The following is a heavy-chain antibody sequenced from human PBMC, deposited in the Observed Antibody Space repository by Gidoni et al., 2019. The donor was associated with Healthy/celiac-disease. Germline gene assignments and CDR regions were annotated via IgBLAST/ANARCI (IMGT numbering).Heavy chain of an antibody. J-gene: IGHJ3*02. CDR3: ARDIEAKSKRAFDI. D-gene: IGHD5-12*01. CDR1: GGSIRSDY. CDR2: IHYSGST. V-gene: IGHV4-59*01. Sequence: PGLLTPSETLSRTCTVSGGSIRSDYWCWIRQPPGKGREWIGYIHYSGSTNYNPSLKSRVPISVDTSKNQFALKLRSVTAADTAVYYCARDIEAKSKRAFDIWGQGTMVTVSS.